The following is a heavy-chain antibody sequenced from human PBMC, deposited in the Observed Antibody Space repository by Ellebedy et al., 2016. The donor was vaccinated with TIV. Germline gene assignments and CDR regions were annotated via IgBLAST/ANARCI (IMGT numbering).Heavy chain of an antibody. CDR1: GFTFSSYA. Sequence: GESLKISCEASGFTFSSYAMHWVRQAPGKGLEWVAVISNDGSNEYYADSAKGRITISRDNSKDTFYLQVSSLRAEDTAVYYGAHCLGKNRVRGVLTALDYWGQGALVTVSS. J-gene: IGHJ4*02. D-gene: IGHD3-10*01. V-gene: IGHV3-30-3*01. CDR3: AHCLGKNRVRGVLTALDY. CDR2: ISNDGSNE.